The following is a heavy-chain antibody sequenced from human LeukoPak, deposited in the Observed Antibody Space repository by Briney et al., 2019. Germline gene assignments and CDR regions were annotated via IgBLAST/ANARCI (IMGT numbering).Heavy chain of an antibody. CDR2: IYHSGST. Sequence: PSQTLSLTCTVSGGSISSGGYYWSWIRQPPGKGLEWIGYIYHSGSTYYNPSLKSRVTISVDRSKNQFSLKLSSVTAADTAVYYCARGEKGGSFDYWGQGTLVTVSS. J-gene: IGHJ4*02. V-gene: IGHV4-30-2*01. CDR3: ARGEKGGSFDY. CDR1: GGSISSGGYY.